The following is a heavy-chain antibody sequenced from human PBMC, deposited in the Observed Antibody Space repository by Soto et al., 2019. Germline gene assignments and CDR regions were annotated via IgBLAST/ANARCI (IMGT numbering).Heavy chain of an antibody. J-gene: IGHJ6*02. Sequence: QVQLQESGPGLVKPSQTLSLTCTVSGGSISSGDYYWSWIRQPPGKGLGWIWYIYYSWSTYYNPSLKSRVTISEDTSKNQFSLKLSSVTAADTAVYYCAREAGIAAADYYSYYGMDVWGQGTTVTVSS. CDR1: GGSISSGDYY. CDR3: AREAGIAAADYYSYYGMDV. V-gene: IGHV4-30-4*01. CDR2: IYYSWST. D-gene: IGHD6-13*01.